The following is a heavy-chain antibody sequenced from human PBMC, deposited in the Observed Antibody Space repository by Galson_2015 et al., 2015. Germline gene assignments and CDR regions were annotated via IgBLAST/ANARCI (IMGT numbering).Heavy chain of an antibody. CDR3: TRRREDTSLIDPGC. CDR1: GFTFSGSG. CDR2: IRGRAKRYET. J-gene: IGHJ4*02. D-gene: IGHD5-18*01. Sequence: SLRLSCAASGFTFSGSGIHWVRQASGQGLEWVGRIRGRAKRYETAYAASVNVRLTVSRDDSKNTAYLQMSSLKTEYSAVYYRTRRREDTSLIDPGCWGQGTLVTVSS. V-gene: IGHV3-73*01.